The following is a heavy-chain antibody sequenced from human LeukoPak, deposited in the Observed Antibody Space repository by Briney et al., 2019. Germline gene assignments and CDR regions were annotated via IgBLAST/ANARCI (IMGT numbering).Heavy chain of an antibody. CDR1: GVTFSVPY. D-gene: IGHD5-18*01. CDR2: LRSKANNYAT. V-gene: IGHV3-73*01. J-gene: IGHJ6*02. Sequence: GRSLRLPCAVSGVTFSVPYMHWVRHASGKGLECVGRLRSKANNYATAYAASVRARFTISRDDSKNTAYLQMNSLNTDDTPVYFCTRLNEDTSIGPYPYYGMDVWSQGTTVTVSS. CDR3: TRLNEDTSIGPYPYYGMDV.